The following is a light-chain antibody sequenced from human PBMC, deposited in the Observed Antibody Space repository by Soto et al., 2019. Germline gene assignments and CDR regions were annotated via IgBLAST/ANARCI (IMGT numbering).Light chain of an antibody. CDR1: QSVSSSY. V-gene: IGKV3D-20*01. CDR2: GAL. J-gene: IGKJ1*01. CDR3: QQYGSSPWT. Sequence: EIVLTQSPATLSLSPGDRATLSCGASQSVSSSYLACFQQKPGLAPRLLIYGALSRATGIPDRFSGSGSGTDFTLTISRLEPEDFAMYYCQQYGSSPWTFGQGTKVDIK.